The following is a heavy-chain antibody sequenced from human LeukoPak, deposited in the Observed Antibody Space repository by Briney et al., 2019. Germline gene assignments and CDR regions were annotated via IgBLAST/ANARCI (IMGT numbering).Heavy chain of an antibody. V-gene: IGHV1-2*02. CDR2: INPNSGGT. Sequence: GASVKVSCKASGYTFTCYYMHWVRQAPGQGLEWMGWINPNSGGTNYAQKFQGRVTMTRDTSISTAYMELSRLRSDDTAVYYCARVCRASIAVAGHPYYFDYWGQGTLVTVSS. J-gene: IGHJ4*02. CDR3: ARVCRASIAVAGHPYYFDY. D-gene: IGHD6-19*01. CDR1: GYTFTCYY.